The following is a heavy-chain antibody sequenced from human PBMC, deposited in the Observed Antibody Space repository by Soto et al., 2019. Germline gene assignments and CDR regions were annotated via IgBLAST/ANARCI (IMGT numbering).Heavy chain of an antibody. Sequence: KESGPVLVKPTETLTLTCTVSGFSLSNARMGVSWIRQPPGKALEWLAHIFSNDDKSYSTSLKSRLTISKDTSKSQVVLTMTNMDPVDTATYYCARIDYYDSRSNFHYYDMDVWGQGTTVTVSS. CDR3: ARIDYYDSRSNFHYYDMDV. V-gene: IGHV2-26*01. J-gene: IGHJ6*02. CDR1: GFSLSNARMG. CDR2: IFSNDDK. D-gene: IGHD3-22*01.